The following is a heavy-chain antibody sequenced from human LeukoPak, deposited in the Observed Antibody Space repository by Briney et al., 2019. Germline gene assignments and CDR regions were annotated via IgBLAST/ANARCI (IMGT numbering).Heavy chain of an antibody. V-gene: IGHV3-48*03. D-gene: IGHD3-9*01. CDR2: ISSSGSTI. CDR3: VRGAGDYDILTGYWDASDY. Sequence: GGSLRLSCAASGFTFSSYEMNWVRQAPGKGLEWVSYISSSGSTIYYADSVKGRFTISRDNAKNSLYLQMNSLRAEDTAVYYCVRGAGDYDILTGYWDASDYWGQGTLVTVSS. CDR1: GFTFSSYE. J-gene: IGHJ4*02.